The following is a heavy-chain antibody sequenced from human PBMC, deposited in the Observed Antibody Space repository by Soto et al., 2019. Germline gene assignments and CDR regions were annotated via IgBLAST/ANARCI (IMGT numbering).Heavy chain of an antibody. V-gene: IGHV4-31*03. CDR1: GGSISSGGYS. CDR2: IYYSGST. D-gene: IGHD4-17*01. Sequence: SETLSLTCTGSGGSISSGGYSWSWIRQHPGKGLEWIGYIYYSGSTYYNPSLKSRVTISVDTSKNQFSLKLSSVTAADTAVYYCARDYGGNSYYFDYWGQGTLVTVS. J-gene: IGHJ4*02. CDR3: ARDYGGNSYYFDY.